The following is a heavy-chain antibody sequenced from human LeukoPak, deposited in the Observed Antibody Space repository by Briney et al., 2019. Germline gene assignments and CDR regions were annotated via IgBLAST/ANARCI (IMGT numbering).Heavy chain of an antibody. V-gene: IGHV1-2*02. J-gene: IGHJ4*02. CDR2: INPKSGGT. Sequence: ASVKVSCKASGYTLTGYYMHWVRQAPGQGLEWMGWINPKSGGTNYAQKFQGRVTMTRDTSISTAYMELSRLTSDDTAVYYCARDWGGMPLADTNFFEDYWGQGTLVTVSS. CDR1: GYTLTGYY. CDR3: ARDWGGMPLADTNFFEDY. D-gene: IGHD3-16*01.